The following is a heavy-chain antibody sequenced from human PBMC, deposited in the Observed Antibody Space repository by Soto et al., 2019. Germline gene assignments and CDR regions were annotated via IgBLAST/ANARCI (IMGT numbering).Heavy chain of an antibody. Sequence: GGSLRLSCAASGFTFSSYWMSWVRQAQGKGLEWVANIKQDGSEKYYVDSVKGRFTISRDNAKNSLYLQMNSLRAEDTAVYYCARAFPLYSSGWYWPAFDIWGRGTMVTVSS. CDR2: IKQDGSEK. CDR1: GFTFSSYW. D-gene: IGHD6-19*01. CDR3: ARAFPLYSSGWYWPAFDI. V-gene: IGHV3-7*01. J-gene: IGHJ3*02.